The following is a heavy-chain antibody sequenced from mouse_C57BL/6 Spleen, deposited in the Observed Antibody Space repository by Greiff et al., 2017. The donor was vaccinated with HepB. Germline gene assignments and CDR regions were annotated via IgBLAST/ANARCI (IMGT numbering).Heavy chain of an antibody. V-gene: IGHV1-39*01. CDR2: INPNYGTT. CDR1: GYSFTDYN. CDR3: ARFRYYYGSSYGYFDV. D-gene: IGHD1-1*01. Sequence: VQLKESGPELVKPGASVKISCKASGYSFTDYNMNWVKQSNGKSLEWIGVINPNYGTTSYNQKFKGKATLTVDQSSSTAYMQLNSLTSEDSAVYYCARFRYYYGSSYGYFDVWGTGTTVTVSS. J-gene: IGHJ1*03.